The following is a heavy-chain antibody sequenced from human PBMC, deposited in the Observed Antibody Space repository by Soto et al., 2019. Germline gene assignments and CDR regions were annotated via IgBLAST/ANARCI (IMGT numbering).Heavy chain of an antibody. D-gene: IGHD2-2*01. CDR2: FDPEDGET. CDR3: AAIIVVVPAAILRNAFDI. CDR1: AYTLTELS. Sequence: ASVKVSCKVSAYTLTELSMHWVRQAPGKGLEWMGGFDPEDGETIYAQKFQGRVTMTEDTSTDTAYMELSSLRSEDTAVYYCAAIIVVVPAAILRNAFDIWGQGTMVTVSS. V-gene: IGHV1-24*01. J-gene: IGHJ3*02.